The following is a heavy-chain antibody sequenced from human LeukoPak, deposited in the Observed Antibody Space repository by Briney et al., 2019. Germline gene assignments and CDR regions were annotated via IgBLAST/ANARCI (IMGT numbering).Heavy chain of an antibody. CDR2: ITGSGGNT. Sequence: RGSLRPSCAASGFILSSYFMSWVRQAPGKGLEWVSVITGSGGNTYYADSVQGRFTISKDNSKNTVYLQMSSLRVDDTAVYYCAKAAGSSWPSYYYGMDVWGQGTTVTVSS. CDR3: AKAAGSSWPSYYYGMDV. V-gene: IGHV3-23*01. D-gene: IGHD6-13*01. CDR1: GFILSSYF. J-gene: IGHJ6*02.